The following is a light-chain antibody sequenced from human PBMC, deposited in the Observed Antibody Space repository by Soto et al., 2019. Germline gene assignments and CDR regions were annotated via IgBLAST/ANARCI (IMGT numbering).Light chain of an antibody. V-gene: IGKV3-20*01. J-gene: IGKJ2*01. CDR1: QSVRSSY. CDR2: GAS. Sequence: EIVLTQSPGTLSLSPGERATLSCRASQSVRSSYLAWYQQKPGQAPRLLIYGASRRATGISDRFSGSGSGPDFTLTITRLEPEDFAVYYCQHYISSPYTFGQGTKLEIK. CDR3: QHYISSPYT.